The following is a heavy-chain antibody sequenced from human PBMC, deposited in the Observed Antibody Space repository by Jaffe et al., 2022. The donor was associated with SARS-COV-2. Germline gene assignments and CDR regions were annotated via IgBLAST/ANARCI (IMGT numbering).Heavy chain of an antibody. V-gene: IGHV4-39*01. Sequence: QLQLQESGPGLVKPSETLSLTCTVSGGSISSSSYYWGWIRQPPGKGLEWIGSIYYSGSTYYNPSLKSRVTISVDTSKNQFSLKLSSVTAADTAVYYCARQRFAALGPWRDRGGWFDPWGQGTLVTVSS. CDR2: IYYSGST. CDR3: ARQRFAALGPWRDRGGWFDP. CDR1: GGSISSSSYY. D-gene: IGHD3-10*01. J-gene: IGHJ5*02.